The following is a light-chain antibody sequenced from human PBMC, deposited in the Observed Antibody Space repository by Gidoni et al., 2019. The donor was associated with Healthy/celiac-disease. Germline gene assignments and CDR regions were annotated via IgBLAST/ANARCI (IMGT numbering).Light chain of an antibody. CDR2: GAS. CDR3: QQYGGSPVT. Sequence: NVLTQFPGTRSLSPGERATLPCRASQSVSSSYLAWYQQKPGQAPRLLIYGASRRATGIPDRFSGSGSGTDFTLTISRLEPEDFAVYYCQQYGGSPVTFGQGTKLEIK. CDR1: QSVSSSY. J-gene: IGKJ2*01. V-gene: IGKV3-20*01.